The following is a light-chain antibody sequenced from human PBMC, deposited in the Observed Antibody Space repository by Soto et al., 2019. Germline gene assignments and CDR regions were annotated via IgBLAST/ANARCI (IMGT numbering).Light chain of an antibody. V-gene: IGKV3-20*01. CDR3: QQYGSSSYT. CDR2: DAS. Sequence: EIVLTQSPGTLSLSPGERATLSCRASQSVSSSYLAWYQQKPGQAPRLLIYDASSRATGIPDGFSGSGSGTDFTLTIRRLEPEDFAVYYCQQYGSSSYTFGQGTKLEIK. CDR1: QSVSSSY. J-gene: IGKJ2*01.